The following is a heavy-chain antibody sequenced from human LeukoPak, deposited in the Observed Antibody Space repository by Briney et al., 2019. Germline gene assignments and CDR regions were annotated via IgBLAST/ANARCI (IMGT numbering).Heavy chain of an antibody. V-gene: IGHV1-18*01. CDR3: ARATYYDFWSSYYLWGTPLKEDYYYMDV. Sequence: GASVKVSCKASGYTFTSYGISWVRQAPGQGLEWMGWISAYNGNTNYAQKLQGRVTMTTDTSTSTAYMELRSLRSDDTAVYYCARATYYDFWSSYYLWGTPLKEDYYYMDVWGKGTTVTVSS. CDR1: GYTFTSYG. J-gene: IGHJ6*03. D-gene: IGHD3-3*01. CDR2: ISAYNGNT.